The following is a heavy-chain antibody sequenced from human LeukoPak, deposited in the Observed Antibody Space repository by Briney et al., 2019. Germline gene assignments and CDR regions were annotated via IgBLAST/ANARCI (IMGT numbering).Heavy chain of an antibody. CDR3: ARDAPRTIAAAGIFDY. D-gene: IGHD6-13*01. Sequence: SQTLSLTCAISGDSVSSNSAAWNWIRQSPSRGLEWLGRTYYRSKWYNDYAVSVKSRITINPDTSKNQFSLQLNSVTPEDTAVYYCARDAPRTIAAAGIFDYWGQGTLVTVSS. V-gene: IGHV6-1*01. CDR2: TYYRSKWYN. CDR1: GDSVSSNSAA. J-gene: IGHJ4*02.